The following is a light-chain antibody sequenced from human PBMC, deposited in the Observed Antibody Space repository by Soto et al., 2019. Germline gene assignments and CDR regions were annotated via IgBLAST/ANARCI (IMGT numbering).Light chain of an antibody. V-gene: IGLV2-14*01. CDR3: SSYTTSTTQV. Sequence: QSALTQPASVSGSPGQSITISCTGNSSDVGSYNYVSWYQQHPGKAPKLMIYEVRNRPSGVSDRFSGSKSGKTASLTIFGLQAEDDADYYCSSYTTSTTQVFGGGTKLTVL. J-gene: IGLJ2*01. CDR2: EVR. CDR1: SSDVGSYNY.